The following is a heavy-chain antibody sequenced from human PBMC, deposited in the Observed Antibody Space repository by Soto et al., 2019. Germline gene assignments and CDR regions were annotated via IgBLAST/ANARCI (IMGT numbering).Heavy chain of an antibody. CDR1: GFTFSSYN. CDR2: LSSSSTYI. V-gene: IGHV3-21*01. D-gene: IGHD4-17*01. CDR3: PGGGINYGDYRSMDV. J-gene: IGHJ6*03. Sequence: EVQLVESGGGLVKPGGSLRLSCAASGFTFSSYNMNWVRQAPGKGLEWVSSLSSSSTYIYYADSVKGRFTISRENAKNSLYLEMNSLRAEDTAVYSCPGGGINYGDYRSMDVWGKGTTVTVSS.